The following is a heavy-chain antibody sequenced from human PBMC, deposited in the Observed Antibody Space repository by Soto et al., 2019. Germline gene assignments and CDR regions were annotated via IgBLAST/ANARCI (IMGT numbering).Heavy chain of an antibody. V-gene: IGHV4-4*07. CDR2: VYTSETT. D-gene: IGHD6-13*01. Sequence: QVQLQESGPGLVKPSETLSLTCTVSGGSMSGYYWSWIRQSAGKGLEWIGRVYTSETTYYNPSLKSRVTMSLDTSKNQFSLNLYSLTAADTVVYYCAGNIAAAGRRYYGMDVWGQVTTVTVSS. CDR1: GGSMSGYY. CDR3: AGNIAAAGRRYYGMDV. J-gene: IGHJ6*02.